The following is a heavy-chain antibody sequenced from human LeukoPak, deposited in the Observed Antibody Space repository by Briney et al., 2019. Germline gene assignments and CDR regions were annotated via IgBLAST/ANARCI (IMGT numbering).Heavy chain of an antibody. D-gene: IGHD3-22*01. Sequence: GGSLRLSCAASGFKFDDYGMSWVRQAPGKGLEWVCDINWNGAWTGYADSVKGRFTISRDNAKNSLYLQMNSLRAGDTALYYCAGYYYDSSRGFDLWGQGTLVTVSA. CDR1: GFKFDDYG. CDR2: INWNGAWT. CDR3: AGYYYDSSRGFDL. J-gene: IGHJ5*02. V-gene: IGHV3-20*04.